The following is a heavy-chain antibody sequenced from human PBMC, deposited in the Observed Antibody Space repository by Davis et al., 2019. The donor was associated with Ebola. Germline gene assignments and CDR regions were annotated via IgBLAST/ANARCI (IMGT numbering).Heavy chain of an antibody. Sequence: MPSETLSLTCTVSGGSISSGDYYWSWIRQPPGKGLEWIGYIYYSGSTYYNPSLKSRVTISVDTSKNQFSLKLSSVTAADTAVYYCAREYLLDIVVVPAAPDYWGQGTLVTVSS. CDR1: GGSISSGDYY. CDR2: IYYSGST. J-gene: IGHJ4*02. D-gene: IGHD2-2*03. V-gene: IGHV4-30-4*01. CDR3: AREYLLDIVVVPAAPDY.